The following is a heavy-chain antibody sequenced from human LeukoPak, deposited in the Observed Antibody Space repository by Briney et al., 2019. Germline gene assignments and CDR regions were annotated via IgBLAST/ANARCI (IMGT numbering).Heavy chain of an antibody. V-gene: IGHV4-59*01. CDR1: GGSISPYY. J-gene: IGHJ4*02. Sequence: KASETPSLTCSVSGGSISPYYWSWIRQPPGKGLEWIGYIFYSGITTYNPSLKSRVPISLDSPKNQFFLRLTSVTAADTAMYYCARAETLAAIYFDFWGQGRLVTVSS. CDR3: ARAETLAAIYFDF. D-gene: IGHD6-25*01. CDR2: IFYSGIT.